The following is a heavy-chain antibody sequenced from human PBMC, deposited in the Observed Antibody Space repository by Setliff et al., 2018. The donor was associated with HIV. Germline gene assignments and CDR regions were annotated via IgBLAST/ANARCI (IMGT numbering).Heavy chain of an antibody. V-gene: IGHV4-39*01. J-gene: IGHJ3*01. CDR2: LSHSGRT. CDR1: GASVGTTFHY. D-gene: IGHD3-10*01. CDR3: ARAYYLWPFEF. Sequence: PSETLSLTCTVSGASVGTTFHYWAWIRQAPGKGLEWIGSLSHSGRTYYNPSLESRLSFSIDPSKNRVSLILTSVTAADTAVYYCARAYYLWPFEFWGQGTMVTVSS.